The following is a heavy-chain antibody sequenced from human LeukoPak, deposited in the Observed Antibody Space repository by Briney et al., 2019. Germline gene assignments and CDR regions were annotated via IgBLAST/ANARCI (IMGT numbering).Heavy chain of an antibody. CDR2: INSDGSST. V-gene: IGHV3-74*01. CDR3: ARDRVSSDYGGNSGIGY. Sequence: GGSLRLSCAASGFTFSSYWMHWVRQAPGKGLVWVSRINSDGSSTSYADSVKGRFTFSRDNAKNTLYQQMNSLRAEDTAVYYCARDRVSSDYGGNSGIGYWGQGTLVTVSS. J-gene: IGHJ4*02. D-gene: IGHD4-23*01. CDR1: GFTFSSYW.